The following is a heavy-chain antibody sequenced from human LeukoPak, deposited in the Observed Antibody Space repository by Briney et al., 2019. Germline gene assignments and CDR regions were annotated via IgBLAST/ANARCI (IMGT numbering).Heavy chain of an antibody. CDR1: GLTFSSYA. Sequence: GGSLRLSCAASGLTFSSYAMHWVRQAPGKGLEWVAVISYDGSNKYYADSVKGRFTISRDNSKNTLYLQMNSLRAEDTAVYYCARDPSGWLLYYFDYWGQGTLVTVSS. D-gene: IGHD3-9*01. J-gene: IGHJ4*02. CDR2: ISYDGSNK. V-gene: IGHV3-30*04. CDR3: ARDPSGWLLYYFDY.